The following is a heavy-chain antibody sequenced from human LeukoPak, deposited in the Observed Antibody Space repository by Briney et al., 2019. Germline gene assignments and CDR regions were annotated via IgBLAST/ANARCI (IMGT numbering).Heavy chain of an antibody. CDR3: ARDEAARPDGAFDI. V-gene: IGHV4-31*03. J-gene: IGHJ3*02. CDR1: GGSISSGGYC. D-gene: IGHD6-6*01. Sequence: PSETLSLTCTVSGGSISSGGYCWSWIRQHPGKGLEWIGYIYYSGSTYYNPSLKSRVTISVDTSKNQFSLKLSSVTAADTAVYYCARDEAARPDGAFDIWGQGTMVTVPS. CDR2: IYYSGST.